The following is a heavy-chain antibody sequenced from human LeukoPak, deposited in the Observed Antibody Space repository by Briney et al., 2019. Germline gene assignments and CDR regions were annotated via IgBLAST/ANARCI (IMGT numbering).Heavy chain of an antibody. CDR2: IIPIFGTA. CDR1: GGTFSSYA. V-gene: IGHV1-69*05. CDR3: ARVGDYGGNSDFDY. Sequence: GASVKVSCKASGGTFSSYAISWVRQAPGQGLEWMGRIIPIFGTANYAQKFQGRVTITTDESTSTAYMELSSLRSEDTAVYYCARVGDYGGNSDFDYWGQGTLVTVSS. D-gene: IGHD4-23*01. J-gene: IGHJ4*02.